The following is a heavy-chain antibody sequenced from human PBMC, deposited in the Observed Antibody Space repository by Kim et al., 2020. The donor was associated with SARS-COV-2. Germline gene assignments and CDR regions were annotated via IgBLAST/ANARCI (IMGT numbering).Heavy chain of an antibody. CDR1: GFTFSGSA. V-gene: IGHV3-73*01. J-gene: IGHJ5*02. CDR2: IRSKANSYAT. CDR3: TRQVGAKGGFDP. D-gene: IGHD1-26*01. Sequence: GGSLRLSCAASGFTFSGSAMHWVRQASGKGLEWVGRIRSKANSYATAYAASVKGRFTISRDDSKNTAYLQMNSLKTEDTAVYYCTRQVGAKGGFDPWGQGTLVTVSS.